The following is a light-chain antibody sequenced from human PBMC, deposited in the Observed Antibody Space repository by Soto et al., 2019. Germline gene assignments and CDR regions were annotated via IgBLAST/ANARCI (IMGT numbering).Light chain of an antibody. J-gene: IGLJ1*01. CDR2: GNS. Sequence: QSVLTQPPSVSGAPGQRVTISCTGSNSNIGAGYDVHRYQHLPGTAPKLLIYGNSNRPSGVPDRFSGSKSGTSASLTITGLHAEDEADYYCQSYGDSLSGYVFGTGTKVTVL. V-gene: IGLV1-40*01. CDR1: NSNIGAGYD. CDR3: QSYGDSLSGYV.